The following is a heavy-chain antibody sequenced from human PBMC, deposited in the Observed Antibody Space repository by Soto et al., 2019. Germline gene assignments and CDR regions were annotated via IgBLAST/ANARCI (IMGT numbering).Heavy chain of an antibody. D-gene: IGHD3-16*01. CDR1: GGSINRYY. J-gene: IGHJ6*03. V-gene: IGHV4-59*08. CDR2: IYHSGST. CDR3: ARTPKASADWGMKLMDA. Sequence: SETLSLTCSVSGGSINRYYWSWIRQPPGKGLEWIGYIYHSGSTNYNPSLKSRVTISVDTSKTQFSLTLSSVTATDTAIYYCARTPKASADWGMKLMDAWGKGTTVTVSS.